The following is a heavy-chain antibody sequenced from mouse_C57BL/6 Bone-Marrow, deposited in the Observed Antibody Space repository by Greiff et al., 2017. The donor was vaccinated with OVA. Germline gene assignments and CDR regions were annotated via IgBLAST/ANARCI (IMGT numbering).Heavy chain of an antibody. J-gene: IGHJ3*01. V-gene: IGHV1-69*01. CDR2: IDPSDSYT. D-gene: IGHD4-1*01. Sequence: VQLQQPGAELVMPGASVKLSCKASGYTFTSYWMHWVKQRPGQGLEWIGEIDPSDSYTNYNQKFKGKSTLTVDKSSSTAYMQLSSLTSEDAAVYYCARRGLGRGFAYWGRGTLVTVSA. CDR3: ARRGLGRGFAY. CDR1: GYTFTSYW.